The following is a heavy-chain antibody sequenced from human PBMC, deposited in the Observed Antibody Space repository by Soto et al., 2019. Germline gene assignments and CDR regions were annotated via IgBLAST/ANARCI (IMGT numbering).Heavy chain of an antibody. J-gene: IGHJ4*02. V-gene: IGHV3-64D*06. CDR3: VKDRWIDY. CDR2: ISSNGGPT. Sequence: VGSLRLSCSASGFTFSSYAMHWVRQAPGKGLQYVSSISSNGGPTYYTDSVKGRFTISRDNSKNTLYLQMNSLRVEDTAVYYCVKDRWIDYWGKGTLVTVSS. D-gene: IGHD2-15*01. CDR1: GFTFSSYA.